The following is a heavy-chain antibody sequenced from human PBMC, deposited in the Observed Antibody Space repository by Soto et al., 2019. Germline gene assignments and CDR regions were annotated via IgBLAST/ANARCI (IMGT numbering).Heavy chain of an antibody. CDR1: GYSFTSYW. D-gene: IGHD4-17*01. V-gene: IGHV5-51*01. Sequence: PGESLKISSKGSGYSFTSYWIGWVRQMPGKGLEWMGIIYPGDSDTRYSPSFQGQVTISADKSISTAYLQWSSLKASDTAMYYCARHSPLYDYGGTYYYYYMDVWGKGTTVTVSS. CDR2: IYPGDSDT. J-gene: IGHJ6*03. CDR3: ARHSPLYDYGGTYYYYYMDV.